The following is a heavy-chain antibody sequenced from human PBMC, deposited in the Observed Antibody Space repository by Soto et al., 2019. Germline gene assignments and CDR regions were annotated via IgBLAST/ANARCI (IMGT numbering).Heavy chain of an antibody. CDR3: ARQMGGGSERASDY. D-gene: IGHD2-15*01. CDR1: GGSISSSSYY. V-gene: IGHV4-39*01. Sequence: SETLSLTCPVSGGSISSSSYYWGWIRQPPGKGLEWIGSIYYSGSTYYNPSLKSRVTISVDTSKNQFSLKLSSVTAADTAVYYCARQMGGGSERASDYWGQGTLVTVSS. J-gene: IGHJ4*02. CDR2: IYYSGST.